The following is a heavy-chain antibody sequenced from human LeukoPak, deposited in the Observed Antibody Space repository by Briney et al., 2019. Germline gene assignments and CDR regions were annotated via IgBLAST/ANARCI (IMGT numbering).Heavy chain of an antibody. Sequence: ASVKVSCKVSGNGLTDLNIQWVRQAPGKGLECMGGFDPEQAKTVYAEKFQGRVTMTEDPSTDTAYMELTSLRCEDTAVYYCATRSGDFWSGYEIGGQGTLVTVSS. CDR1: GNGLTDLN. CDR3: ATRSGDFWSGYEI. J-gene: IGHJ4*02. V-gene: IGHV1-24*01. D-gene: IGHD3-3*01. CDR2: FDPEQAKT.